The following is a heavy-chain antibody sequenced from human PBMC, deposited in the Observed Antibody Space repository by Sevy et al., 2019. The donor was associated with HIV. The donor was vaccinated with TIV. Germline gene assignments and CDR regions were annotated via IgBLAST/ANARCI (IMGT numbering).Heavy chain of an antibody. Sequence: GESLKISCKGSGYSFTNHRIAWVRQMPGRGLEWMGIIYPGDSDTTYSPSFQGQVTITADKSISTTYLQWTSLKASDTAIYYCARHLGGYYSSGMDVWGQGTTVTVSS. CDR2: IYPGDSDT. CDR3: ARHLGGYYSSGMDV. D-gene: IGHD1-26*01. V-gene: IGHV5-51*01. CDR1: GYSFTNHR. J-gene: IGHJ6*02.